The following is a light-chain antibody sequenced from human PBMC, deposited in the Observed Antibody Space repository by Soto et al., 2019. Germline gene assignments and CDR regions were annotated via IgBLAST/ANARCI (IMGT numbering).Light chain of an antibody. CDR1: SSNIESKT. J-gene: IGLJ1*01. CDR2: NTY. Sequence: QSVLTQPPSATGSPGQRVTISCYGSSSNIESKTVHWYQQLPGTAPKLLIYNTYQRPSGAPGRFPGSKSGTSASLAINGLQSEDEADYYCAAWDASLNGYVFGAGTEVTVL. CDR3: AAWDASLNGYV. V-gene: IGLV1-44*01.